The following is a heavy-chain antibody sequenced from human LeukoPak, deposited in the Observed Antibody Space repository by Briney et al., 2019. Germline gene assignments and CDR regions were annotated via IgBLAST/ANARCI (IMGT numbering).Heavy chain of an antibody. CDR2: INHSGST. CDR1: GGSFSGYY. J-gene: IGHJ4*02. Sequence: PSETLSLTCAVYGGSFSGYYWSWIRQPPGKGLEWIGEINHSGSTNYNPSLKSRVTISVDTSKNQFPLKLSSVTAADTAVYYCARLPDTAMVDGLDYWGQGTLVTVSS. D-gene: IGHD5-18*01. V-gene: IGHV4-34*01. CDR3: ARLPDTAMVDGLDY.